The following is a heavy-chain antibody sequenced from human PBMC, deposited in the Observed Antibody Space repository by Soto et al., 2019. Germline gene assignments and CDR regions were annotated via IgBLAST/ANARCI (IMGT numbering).Heavy chain of an antibody. Sequence: EVPLVESGGGLVQPGWSLRLSCAASGFTFDDYAMHWVRQAPGKGLEWVSGISWNSGSIGYADSVKGRFTISRDNAKNSLYLQMNSLRAEDTALYYCAKGGQLLSEGGGYWGQGTLVTVSS. J-gene: IGHJ4*02. CDR2: ISWNSGSI. V-gene: IGHV3-9*01. D-gene: IGHD2-2*01. CDR1: GFTFDDYA. CDR3: AKGGQLLSEGGGY.